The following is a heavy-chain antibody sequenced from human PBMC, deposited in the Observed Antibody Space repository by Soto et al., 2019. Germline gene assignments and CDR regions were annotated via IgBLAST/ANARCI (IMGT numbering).Heavy chain of an antibody. CDR1: GDSISSRNW. CDR3: ARLAPDSSGWYGLDT. J-gene: IGHJ5*02. CDR2: VYHGGRT. Sequence: SETLSLTCNVSGDSISSRNWWHWVRQPPGKGLEWIGEVYHGGRTKYNPSLESRVTILVDMSKNRFSLNLFSVTAADTAVYFCARLAPDSSGWYGLDTWGQGSPVTVS. V-gene: IGHV4-4*02. D-gene: IGHD3-22*01.